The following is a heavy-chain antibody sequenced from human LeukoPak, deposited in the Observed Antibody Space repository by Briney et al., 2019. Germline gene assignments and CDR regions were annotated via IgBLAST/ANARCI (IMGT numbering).Heavy chain of an antibody. CDR2: MNPNSGNT. Sequence: ASVKVSCKASGYTFTSYDINWVRQATGQGLEWMGWMNPNSGNTGYAQKFQGRVTMTRNTSISTAYMELSSLRSEDTAVYYCARGSKPITIFGVAIRSNFDYWGQGTLVTVSS. CDR3: ARGSKPITIFGVAIRSNFDY. CDR1: GYTFTSYD. V-gene: IGHV1-8*01. J-gene: IGHJ4*02. D-gene: IGHD3-3*01.